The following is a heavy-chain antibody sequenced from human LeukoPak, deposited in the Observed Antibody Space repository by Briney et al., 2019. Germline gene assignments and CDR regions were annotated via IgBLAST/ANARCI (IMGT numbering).Heavy chain of an antibody. D-gene: IGHD3-22*01. CDR1: GFTLSSYA. CDR2: ISGSGGST. V-gene: IGHV3-23*01. J-gene: IGHJ5*02. Sequence: PGGSLRLSCAAWGFTLSSYAMSWVRQAPGKGLEWVAAISGSGGSTYYADSVKGRFTISRDNSKNTLYLQMNSLRAEDTAVYYCAKDLDDSSGYFWANWFDPWGQGTLVTVSS. CDR3: AKDLDDSSGYFWANWFDP.